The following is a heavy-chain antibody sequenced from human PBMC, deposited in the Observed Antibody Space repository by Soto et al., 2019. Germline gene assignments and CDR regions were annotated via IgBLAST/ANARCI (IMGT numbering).Heavy chain of an antibody. Sequence: SETLSLTCTVSGDSFTSSIYYWGWIRQPPGKGLEWIGSIYYGGNTYYNPSLKSRVTISVDTSKNQFSLKLSSVTAADTAVYYCARLKVLLSWLDPWGQGTLVTVSS. CDR2: IYYGGNT. D-gene: IGHD3-10*01. J-gene: IGHJ5*02. V-gene: IGHV4-39*01. CDR1: GDSFTSSIYY. CDR3: ARLKVLLSWLDP.